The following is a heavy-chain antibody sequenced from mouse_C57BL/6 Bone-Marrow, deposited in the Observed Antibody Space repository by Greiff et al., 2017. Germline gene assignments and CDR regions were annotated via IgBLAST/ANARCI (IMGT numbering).Heavy chain of an antibody. CDR1: GYTFTSYG. J-gene: IGHJ3*01. D-gene: IGHD3-2*02. V-gene: IGHV1-81*01. CDR3: ARRLGRQLRLRAGFAD. CDR2: IYPRSGNT. Sequence: QVQLQQSGAELARPGASVKLSCKASGYTFTSYGISWVKQRTGQGLEWIGEIYPRSGNTYYNEKFKGKATLTADKSSSTAYMELRSLTSEDSAVYFWARRLGRQLRLRAGFADWGQGTLVTVAA.